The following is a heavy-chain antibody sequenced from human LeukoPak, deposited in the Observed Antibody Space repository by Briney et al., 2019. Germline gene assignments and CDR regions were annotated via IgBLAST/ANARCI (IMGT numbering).Heavy chain of an antibody. CDR2: ISGSGGNT. V-gene: IGHV3-23*01. D-gene: IGHD6-19*01. Sequence: PGGSLRLSCSASGFTFSSYAMAWVRQAPGTGLGWVSAISGSGGNTYYADSVKGRFTISRDNSKNTLYLQMNGLRAEDTAVYYCARDSDSSAWFDYWGQGTLVTVSS. CDR1: GFTFSSYA. J-gene: IGHJ4*02. CDR3: ARDSDSSAWFDY.